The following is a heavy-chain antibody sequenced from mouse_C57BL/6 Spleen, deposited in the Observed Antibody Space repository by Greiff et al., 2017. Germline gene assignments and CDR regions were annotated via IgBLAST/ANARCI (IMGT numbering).Heavy chain of an antibody. CDR1: GYTFTGYW. CDR2: ILPGSGST. CDR3: ARDYYGSSYLAWFAY. Sequence: QVQLQQPGAELMKPGASVKLSCKATGYTFTGYWIEWVKQRPGHGLEWIGEILPGSGSTNYNEKFKGRATFTADTSSNTAYMQLSSLTSGDFAIYYCARDYYGSSYLAWFAYWGQGTLVTVSA. D-gene: IGHD1-1*01. J-gene: IGHJ3*01. V-gene: IGHV1-9*01.